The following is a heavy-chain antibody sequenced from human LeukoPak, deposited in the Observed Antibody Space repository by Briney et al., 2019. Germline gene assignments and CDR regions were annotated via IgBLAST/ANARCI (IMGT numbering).Heavy chain of an antibody. J-gene: IGHJ4*02. D-gene: IGHD6-19*01. V-gene: IGHV3-7*01. Sequence: GGSLRLSCAASGFTFSSYWMSWVRQAPGKGLEWVANIKQDGSEKYYADSVKGRFTISRDNSKNTLYLQMNSLRVEDTAVYYCAKPYSSGWPYYFDYWGQGTLVTVSS. CDR3: AKPYSSGWPYYFDY. CDR2: IKQDGSEK. CDR1: GFTFSSYW.